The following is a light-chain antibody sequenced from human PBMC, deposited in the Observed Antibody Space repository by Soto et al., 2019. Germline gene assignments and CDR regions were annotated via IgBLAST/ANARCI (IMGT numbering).Light chain of an antibody. CDR2: EVS. CDR1: SSDVGDYIS. CDR3: TSYTSSTTLYV. Sequence: QSVLTQPASVSGSPGQSISISCTGPSSDVGDYISVSWFQQHPGKAPKLMIYEVSNRPSGVSNRFSGSKSANTASLTISGLXAEDEADYYCTSYTSSTTLYVFGTGTKVTVL. V-gene: IGLV2-14*01. J-gene: IGLJ1*01.